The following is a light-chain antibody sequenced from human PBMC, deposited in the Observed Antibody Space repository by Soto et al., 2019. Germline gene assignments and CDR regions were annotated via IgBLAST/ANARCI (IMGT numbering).Light chain of an antibody. CDR2: DDG. J-gene: IGLJ1*01. V-gene: IGLV3-21*02. Sequence: SYELRQPPSVSVAPGQTARITCGGNNIESKSVHWYQQRPGQAPVLVLYDDGNRPSGIPERLSGSNSGSTATLTISSVEASDEADYFCQVWDISSDQYLFGPGTKVTVL. CDR3: QVWDISSDQYL. CDR1: NIESKS.